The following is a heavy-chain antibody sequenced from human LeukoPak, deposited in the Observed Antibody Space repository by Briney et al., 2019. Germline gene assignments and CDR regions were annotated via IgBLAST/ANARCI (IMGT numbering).Heavy chain of an antibody. J-gene: IGHJ2*01. V-gene: IGHV1-58*02. D-gene: IGHD3-22*01. CDR1: GFTFTSSA. CDR2: IVVGSGNT. Sequence: SEKVSCKASGFTFTSSAMQWVRQARGQRLEWIGWIVVGSGNTNYAQKFQERVTITRDMSTSTAYMELSSLRSEDTAVYYCAAGLVSGYYYGRYFDLWGRGTLVTVSS. CDR3: AAGLVSGYYYGRYFDL.